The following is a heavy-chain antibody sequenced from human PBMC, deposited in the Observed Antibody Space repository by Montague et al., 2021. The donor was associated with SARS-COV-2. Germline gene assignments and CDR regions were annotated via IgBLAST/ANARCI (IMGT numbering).Heavy chain of an antibody. D-gene: IGHD2-2*01. CDR3: AREVRGYHNWFDP. Sequence: SLRLSCAASGFTFSSYSMNWVRQAPGKGLEWASSISSSSSYIYYADSVKGRFTISRDNAKNSLCLQMNSLRAEDTAVYYCAREVRGYHNWFDPWGQGTLVTVSS. V-gene: IGHV3-21*01. J-gene: IGHJ5*02. CDR1: GFTFSSYS. CDR2: ISSSSSYI.